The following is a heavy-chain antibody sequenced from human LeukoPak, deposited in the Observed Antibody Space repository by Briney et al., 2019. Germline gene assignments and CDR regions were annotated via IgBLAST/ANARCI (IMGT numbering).Heavy chain of an antibody. CDR1: GFTFSSYG. CDR3: AKDLYRIVGVTRDTFDI. V-gene: IGHV3-30*18. D-gene: IGHD1-26*01. J-gene: IGHJ3*02. Sequence: PGMSLRLSCATSGFTFSSYGIHLVRQAPGKGVEWVAVISYDGSNKYYADSVKGRFTISRDNSKNTLYLQMNSLRAEDTAVYYCAKDLYRIVGVTRDTFDIWGQGTMVTV. CDR2: ISYDGSNK.